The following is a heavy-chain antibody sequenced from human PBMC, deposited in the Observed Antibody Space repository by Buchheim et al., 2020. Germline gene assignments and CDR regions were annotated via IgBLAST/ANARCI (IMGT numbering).Heavy chain of an antibody. D-gene: IGHD5-18*01. CDR1: GFSFSSSS. Sequence: EVQLVESGGGLVQPGGSLRLSCAASGFSFSSSSMNWVRQAPGKGLEWVSYISGSSTTIYYADSVKGRFTISRDNAKNSLYLQMDSLRAEDTATYYCGITAMLTAFDYWGQGTL. CDR3: GITAMLTAFDY. CDR2: ISGSSTTI. J-gene: IGHJ4*02. V-gene: IGHV3-48*01.